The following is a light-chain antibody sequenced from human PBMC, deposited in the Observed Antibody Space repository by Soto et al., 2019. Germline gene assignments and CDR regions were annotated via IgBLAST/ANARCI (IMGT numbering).Light chain of an antibody. CDR2: GAF. V-gene: IGKV3-15*01. Sequence: ILLTQSPGTLSLSPGERATLSCRASQSVSSSYLAWYQQKPGQAPSLLIYGAFTRATGIPARFSGTGSGTEFTLTISSLQSEDFAVYYCQHYNNWPPWTFGQGTKVDIK. CDR3: QHYNNWPPWT. CDR1: QSVSSSY. J-gene: IGKJ1*01.